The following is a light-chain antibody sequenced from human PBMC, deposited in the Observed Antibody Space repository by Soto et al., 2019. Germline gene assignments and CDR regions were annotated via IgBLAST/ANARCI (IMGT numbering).Light chain of an antibody. CDR1: QSVRTN. Sequence: EIVMTQSPATLSVSPGERATLSCRASQSVRTNLAWYQQKPGQAPRRLIYGASTRATGVPARFSGSGSGTEFTLTISSLQSEDFAIYFCPQYNDWPPVYTFGQGTKLEIK. CDR3: PQYNDWPPVYT. J-gene: IGKJ2*01. CDR2: GAS. V-gene: IGKV3-15*01.